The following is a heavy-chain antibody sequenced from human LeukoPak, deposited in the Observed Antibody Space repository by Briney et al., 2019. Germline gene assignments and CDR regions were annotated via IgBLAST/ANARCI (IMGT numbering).Heavy chain of an antibody. V-gene: IGHV3-23*01. CDR2: ISGSGGST. D-gene: IGHD3-9*01. CDR3: ARGSTHYDVLTGYHYYFDY. J-gene: IGHJ4*02. Sequence: GGSLRLSCAASGFTFSSFAMTWVRQAPGKGLEWVSAISGSGGSTYYADSVKGRFTISRDNAKNSLYLQMNSLRAEDTVLYYCARGSTHYDVLTGYHYYFDYWGQGTLVTVSS. CDR1: GFTFSSFA.